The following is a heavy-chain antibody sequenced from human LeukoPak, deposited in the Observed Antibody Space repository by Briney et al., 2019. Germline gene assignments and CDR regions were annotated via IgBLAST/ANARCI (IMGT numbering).Heavy chain of an antibody. J-gene: IGHJ4*02. CDR2: ISSSSSYI. D-gene: IGHD3-9*01. Sequence: GGSLRLSCAASGFTFSSYWMSWVRQAPGKGLEWVSAISSSSSYIYYADSVKGRFTISRDNSKNSLYLQMNSLRAEDTAVYYCARETSFYFWGQGTLVTVSS. CDR3: ARETSFYF. CDR1: GFTFSSYW. V-gene: IGHV3-21*01.